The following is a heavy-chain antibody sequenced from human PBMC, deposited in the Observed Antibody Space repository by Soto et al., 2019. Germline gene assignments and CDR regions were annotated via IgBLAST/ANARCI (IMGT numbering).Heavy chain of an antibody. CDR3: ASLSRSADFWSGSPPFYGMDV. D-gene: IGHD3-3*01. J-gene: IGHJ6*02. Sequence: SETLSLTCTVSGGSISSYYWSWIRQPPGKGLEWIGYIYYSGSTNYNPSLKSRVTISVDTSKNQFSLKLSSVTAADTAVYYCASLSRSADFWSGSPPFYGMDVWGQGTTVTVS. CDR2: IYYSGST. V-gene: IGHV4-59*01. CDR1: GGSISSYY.